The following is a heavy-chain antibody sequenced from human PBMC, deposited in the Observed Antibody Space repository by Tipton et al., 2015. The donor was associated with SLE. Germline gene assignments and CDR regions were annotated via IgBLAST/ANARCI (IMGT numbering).Heavy chain of an antibody. J-gene: IGHJ6*02. CDR2: FDPEDGET. Sequence: QLVQSGAEVKKPGASVKVSCKVSGYTLTELSMHWVRQAPGKGLEWMGGFDPEDGETIYAQKFQGRVTMTEDTSTDTAYMELSSLRSEDTAVYYCATGGGCSGGSCYGYYYYGMDVWGQGTTVTVSS. CDR3: ATGGGCSGGSCYGYYYYGMDV. CDR1: GYTLTELS. D-gene: IGHD2-15*01. V-gene: IGHV1-24*01.